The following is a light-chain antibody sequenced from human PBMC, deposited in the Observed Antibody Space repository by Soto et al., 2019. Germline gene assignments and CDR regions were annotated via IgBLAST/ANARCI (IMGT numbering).Light chain of an antibody. CDR1: RSHIGSNT. Sequence: VLTEPPSASGTPGQRVTISCSGSRSHIGSNTVNWYQQLPGTAPKLLIYSNNQRPSGVPDRFSGSKSGTSASLAISGLQSEEEADYYCATWDDSLNGIYVFGTGTKVTAL. V-gene: IGLV1-44*01. J-gene: IGLJ1*01. CDR2: SNN. CDR3: ATWDDSLNGIYV.